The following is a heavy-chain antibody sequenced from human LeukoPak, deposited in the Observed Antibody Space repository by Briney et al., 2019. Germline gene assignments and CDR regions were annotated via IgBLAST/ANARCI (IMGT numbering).Heavy chain of an antibody. J-gene: IGHJ4*02. CDR3: ARGWGDIVVVPAAIRGRYFDY. CDR1: GFTFSSYS. D-gene: IGHD2-2*02. Sequence: GGSLRLSCAASGFTFSSYSMNWVRQAPGKGLEWVSSISSSSSYIYYADSVKGRFTISRDNAKNSLYLQMNSLRAEDTAVYYCARGWGDIVVVPAAIRGRYFDYWGQGTLVTVSS. V-gene: IGHV3-21*04. CDR2: ISSSSSYI.